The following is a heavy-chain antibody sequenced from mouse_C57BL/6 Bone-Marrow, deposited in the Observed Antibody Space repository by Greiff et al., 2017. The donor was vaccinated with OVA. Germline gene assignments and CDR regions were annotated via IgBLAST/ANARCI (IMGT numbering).Heavy chain of an antibody. Sequence: EVNVVESGGGLVQSGRSLRLSCATSGFTFSDFYTEWVRQAPGKGLEWIAASRNKANDYTTEYSASVKGRFIVSRDTSQSILYLQMNALRAEDTAIYYCARDNWDWYFDVWGTGTTVTVSS. D-gene: IGHD4-1*01. CDR2: SRNKANDYTT. J-gene: IGHJ1*03. V-gene: IGHV7-1*01. CDR3: ARDNWDWYFDV. CDR1: GFTFSDFY.